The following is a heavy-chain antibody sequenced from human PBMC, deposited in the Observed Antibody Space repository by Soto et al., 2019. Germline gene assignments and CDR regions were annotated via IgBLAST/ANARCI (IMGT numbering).Heavy chain of an antibody. CDR3: ARDVGCSSTSCYRVEVDLPFDY. V-gene: IGHV1-18*01. CDR2: ISAYNGNT. J-gene: IGHJ4*02. D-gene: IGHD2-2*02. CDR1: GYTFTSYG. Sequence: QVQLVQSGAEVKKPGASVKVSCKASGYTFTSYGISWVRQAPGQGLEWMGWISAYNGNTNYAQKLQGRVTMTTDTSTRTAYMELRSLRSDDTAVYYCARDVGCSSTSCYRVEVDLPFDYWGQGTLVTVSS.